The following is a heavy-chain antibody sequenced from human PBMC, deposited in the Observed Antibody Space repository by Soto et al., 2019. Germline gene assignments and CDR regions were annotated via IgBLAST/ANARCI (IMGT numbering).Heavy chain of an antibody. V-gene: IGHV4-34*01. CDR3: ARGLSTGYSSSWYSDGMDV. CDR2: INHRGST. Sequence: PSETLSLTCAVYGGSFSGYYWSWIRQPPGKGLEWIGEINHRGSTNYNPSLKSRVTILVDTSKNQFSLKLSSVTAADTAVYYCARGLSTGYSSSWYSDGMDVWGQGTTVTVSS. D-gene: IGHD6-13*01. CDR1: GGSFSGYY. J-gene: IGHJ6*02.